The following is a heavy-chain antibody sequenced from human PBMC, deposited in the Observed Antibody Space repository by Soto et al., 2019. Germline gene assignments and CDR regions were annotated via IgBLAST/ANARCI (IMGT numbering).Heavy chain of an antibody. CDR1: GYTFTGYY. CDR3: ARDRVVPAASDAFDI. V-gene: IGHV1-2*04. J-gene: IGHJ3*02. D-gene: IGHD2-2*01. CDR2: VNPNSGGT. Sequence: GASVKVSCKASGYTFTGYYMHWVRQAPGQGLEWMGWVNPNSGGTNYAQKFQGWVTMISDTSISTAYMELSRLRSDDTAVYYCARDRVVPAASDAFDIWGQGTMVTVSS.